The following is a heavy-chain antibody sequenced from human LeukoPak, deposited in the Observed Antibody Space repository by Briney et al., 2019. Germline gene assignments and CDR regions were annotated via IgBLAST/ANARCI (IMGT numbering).Heavy chain of an antibody. D-gene: IGHD6-19*01. V-gene: IGHV1-18*01. CDR1: GYTFTSYG. CDR3: ARGREVAGTVSY. J-gene: IGHJ4*02. CDR2: ISAYNGNT. Sequence: ASVKVSCKASGYTFTSYGISWVRQAPGQGLEWMGWISAYNGNTNYAQKLQGRVTMTTDTSTSTAYMELSRLRFDDSAVYYCARGREVAGTVSYWGQGTLVTVSS.